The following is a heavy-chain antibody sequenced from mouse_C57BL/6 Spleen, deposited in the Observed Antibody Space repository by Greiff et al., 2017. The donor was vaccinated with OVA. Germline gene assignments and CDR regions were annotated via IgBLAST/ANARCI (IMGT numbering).Heavy chain of an antibody. D-gene: IGHD2-3*01. V-gene: IGHV1-61*01. J-gene: IGHJ3*01. Sequence: QVQLQQPGAELVRPGSSVKLSCKASGYTFTSYWMDWVKQRPGQGLEWIGNIYPSDSETHYNQKFKDKATLTVDKSSSTAYMQLSSLTSEDSAVYYCARSRDDGYSFAYWGQGTLVTVSA. CDR2: IYPSDSET. CDR3: ARSRDDGYSFAY. CDR1: GYTFTSYW.